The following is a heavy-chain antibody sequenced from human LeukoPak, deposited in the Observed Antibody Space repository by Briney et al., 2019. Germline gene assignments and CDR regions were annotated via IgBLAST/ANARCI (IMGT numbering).Heavy chain of an antibody. J-gene: IGHJ4*02. CDR2: INPHSGGT. Sequence: ASVKVSCKASGYTFTGYYMHWVRQAPGQGLEWMGWINPHSGGTNYAQKFQGRVTMTRDTSISTAYIELSRLRSDDTAVYYCARASSGWGGFDYWGQGTLVTVSS. CDR1: GYTFTGYY. D-gene: IGHD6-19*01. V-gene: IGHV1-2*02. CDR3: ARASSGWGGFDY.